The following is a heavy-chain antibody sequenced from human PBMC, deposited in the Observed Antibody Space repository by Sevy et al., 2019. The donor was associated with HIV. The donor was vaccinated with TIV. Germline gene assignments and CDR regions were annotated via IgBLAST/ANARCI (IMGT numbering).Heavy chain of an antibody. V-gene: IGHV3-21*01. CDR1: GFTFSSYS. CDR2: ISSSSSYI. Sequence: GGSLRLSCAASGFTFSSYSMNWVRQAPGKGLEWVSSISSSSSYIYYADSVKGRFTISRDNAKNSLYLQMNSLRAEDTAVYYYARSLYCSGGSCYSPIDGFDYWGQGTLVTVSS. CDR3: ARSLYCSGGSCYSPIDGFDY. D-gene: IGHD2-15*01. J-gene: IGHJ4*02.